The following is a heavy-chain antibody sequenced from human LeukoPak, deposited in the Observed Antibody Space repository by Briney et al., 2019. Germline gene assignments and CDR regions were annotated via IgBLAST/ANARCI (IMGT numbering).Heavy chain of an antibody. J-gene: IGHJ5*02. CDR1: GFTVSSNY. Sequence: GGSLRLSCAASGFTVSSNYMSWVRQAPGKGLEWVSVSYSGGSSYYADSVKGRFTISRDNAKNSLYLQMNGLRAEDTAVYYCARAEPTYDFWSGYYKGDWFDPWGQGTLVTVSS. D-gene: IGHD3-3*01. V-gene: IGHV3-53*01. CDR2: SYSGGSS. CDR3: ARAEPTYDFWSGYYKGDWFDP.